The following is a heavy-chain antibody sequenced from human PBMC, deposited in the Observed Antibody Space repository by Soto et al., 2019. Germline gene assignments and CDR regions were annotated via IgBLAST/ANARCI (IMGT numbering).Heavy chain of an antibody. D-gene: IGHD3-22*01. CDR1: GGSISGGSYF. V-gene: IGHV4-61*01. J-gene: IGHJ3*02. CDR3: ARDRSSGRRPDAFDI. CDR2: IQYSGNT. Sequence: SETLSLTCTVSGGSISGGSYFWSWIRQHPGKGLEWIGYIQYSGNTNYNPSLKSRVTMSVDTSKNQFSLKLSSVTAADTAVYYCARDRSSGRRPDAFDIWGQGTMVDVSS.